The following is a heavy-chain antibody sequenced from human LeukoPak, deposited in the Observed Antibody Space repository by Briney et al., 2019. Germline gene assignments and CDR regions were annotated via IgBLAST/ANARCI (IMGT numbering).Heavy chain of an antibody. Sequence: SETLSLTCTVSGYSISSGYYWGWIRQPPGKGLEWIGSIYHSGSTYYNPSLKSRVTISVDTSKNQFSLKLSSVTAADTAVYYCARDPLTIFGVVIWSDAFDIWGQGTMVTVSS. J-gene: IGHJ3*02. CDR1: GYSISSGYY. V-gene: IGHV4-38-2*02. D-gene: IGHD3-3*01. CDR3: ARDPLTIFGVVIWSDAFDI. CDR2: IYHSGST.